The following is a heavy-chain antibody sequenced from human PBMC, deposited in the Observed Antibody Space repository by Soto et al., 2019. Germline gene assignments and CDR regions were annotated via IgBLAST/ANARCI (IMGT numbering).Heavy chain of an antibody. CDR2: INSDGSST. CDR3: ARGGSTNCYG. V-gene: IGHV3-74*01. CDR1: GFTLSSYW. D-gene: IGHD2-2*01. Sequence: EVQLVESGGGLVQPGGSLRLSCAASGFTLSSYWMHWVRQAPGKGLVWVSRINSDGSSTTYADSVKGRFTISRDNANNTLYLQLNSLRAEDTAVYYCARGGSTNCYGWGQGTLVTVSS. J-gene: IGHJ1*01.